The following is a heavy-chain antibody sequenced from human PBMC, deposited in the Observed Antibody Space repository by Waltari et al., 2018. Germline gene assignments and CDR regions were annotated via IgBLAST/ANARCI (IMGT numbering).Heavy chain of an antibody. Sequence: QVQLVQSGAEVKKPGASVKVSCKASGYTFTSYYMHWVRQAPGQGLEWMGIINPSGGSTSYAQKCQGRVTMTRDTSTSTVYMELSSLRSEETAVYYCARERSYCGGDCYSVGGLTFDYWGQGTLVTVSS. V-gene: IGHV1-46*01. CDR3: ARERSYCGGDCYSVGGLTFDY. D-gene: IGHD2-21*01. J-gene: IGHJ4*02. CDR1: GYTFTSYY. CDR2: INPSGGST.